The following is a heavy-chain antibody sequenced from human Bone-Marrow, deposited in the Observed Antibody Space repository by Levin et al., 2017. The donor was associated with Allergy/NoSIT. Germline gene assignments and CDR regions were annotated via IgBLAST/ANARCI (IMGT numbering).Heavy chain of an antibody. V-gene: IGHV4-59*01. D-gene: IGHD6-19*01. CDR1: TASISSSY. J-gene: IGHJ5*01. CDR2: ISDSGII. Sequence: SETLSLTCTVSTASISSSYWTWIRQSPEKGLEWIGYISDSGIINYSPSLRSRLTISADKSKNQFTLNLRSVTAADTAVYYCAREIAGVAGAAWFDSWGQGTLVTVSS. CDR3: AREIAGVAGAAWFDS.